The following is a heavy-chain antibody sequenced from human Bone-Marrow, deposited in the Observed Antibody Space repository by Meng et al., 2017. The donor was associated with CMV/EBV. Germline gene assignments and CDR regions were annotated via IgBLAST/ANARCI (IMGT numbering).Heavy chain of an antibody. CDR1: GFTFSSYS. J-gene: IGHJ4*02. V-gene: IGHV3-21*01. D-gene: IGHD3-22*01. Sequence: GGSLRLSCAASGFTFSSYSMNWARQAPGKGLEWVSSISSSSSYIYYADSVKGRFTISRDNAKNSLYLQMNSLRAEDTAVYYCAREGYYYDSSGYYYVSWFDYWGQGTLVTVPQ. CDR2: ISSSSSYI. CDR3: AREGYYYDSSGYYYVSWFDY.